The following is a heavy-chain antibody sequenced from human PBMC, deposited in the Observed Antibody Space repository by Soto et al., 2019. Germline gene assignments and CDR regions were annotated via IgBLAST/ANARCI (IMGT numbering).Heavy chain of an antibody. Sequence: KSSETLSLTCTVSGGSVSSGSYYWSWIRQPPGKGLEWIGYIYYSGSTNYNPSLKSRVTISVDTSKNQFSLKLSSVTAADTAVYYCARGTGQYDFWSGYYLDYWGQGTLVTVSS. V-gene: IGHV4-61*01. CDR1: GGSVSSGSYY. CDR3: ARGTGQYDFWSGYYLDY. D-gene: IGHD3-3*01. J-gene: IGHJ4*02. CDR2: IYYSGST.